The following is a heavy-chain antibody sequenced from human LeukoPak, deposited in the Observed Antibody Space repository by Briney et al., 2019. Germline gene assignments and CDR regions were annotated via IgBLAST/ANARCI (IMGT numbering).Heavy chain of an antibody. D-gene: IGHD3-22*01. CDR2: IYTSGST. J-gene: IGHJ3*02. V-gene: IGHV4-61*02. CDR3: ARATHYYDSSGYYFEAAFDI. CDR1: GGSISSGSYY. Sequence: SETLSLTCTVSGGSISSGSYYWSWIWQPAGKGLEWIGRIYTSGSTNYNPSLKSRVTISVDTSKNQFSLKLSFVTAADTAVYYCARATHYYDSSGYYFEAAFDIWGQGTMVTVSS.